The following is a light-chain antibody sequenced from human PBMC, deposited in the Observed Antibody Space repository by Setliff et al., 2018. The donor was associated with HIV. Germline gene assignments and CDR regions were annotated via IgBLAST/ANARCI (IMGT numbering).Light chain of an antibody. J-gene: IGLJ3*02. CDR2: EVT. CDR1: SSDVGGYNY. CDR3: SSSAGTNTFEV. V-gene: IGLV2-8*01. Sequence: QSALTQPPSASGSPGQSVTISCTGTSSDVGGYNYVSWYQQLPGKAPKLMIYEVTKRPSGVPDRFSGSKSGNTASLTVSGLQTEDEADYYCSSSAGTNTFEVFGGGTKSPS.